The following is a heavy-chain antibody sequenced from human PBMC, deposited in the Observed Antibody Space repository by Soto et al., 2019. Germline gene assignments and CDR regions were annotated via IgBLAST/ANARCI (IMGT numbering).Heavy chain of an antibody. D-gene: IGHD6-19*01. CDR3: AKCSPRYSSGLKAYYFDY. CDR2: ISGSGGST. Sequence: EVQLLESGGGLVQPGGSLRLSCAASGFTFSSYAMSWVRQAPGKGLEWVSTISGSGGSTYYADSVKGRFTISRDNSKNTLYLQVNSLRAEDTAGYYCAKCSPRYSSGLKAYYFDYWGQGTLVTVSS. CDR1: GFTFSSYA. J-gene: IGHJ4*02. V-gene: IGHV3-23*01.